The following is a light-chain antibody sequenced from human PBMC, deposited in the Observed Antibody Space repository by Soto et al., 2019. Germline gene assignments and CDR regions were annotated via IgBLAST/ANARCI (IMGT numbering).Light chain of an antibody. CDR3: SSYTSISTLV. V-gene: IGLV2-14*01. CDR1: SSDVGGYNY. Sequence: QSALTQPASVSGSPGQSITISCTGTSSDVGGYNYVSWYQQHPGKAPKLMIYEVSNRPSGVSNRFSGSKSGNTASLTISGLQADYEADYYCSSYTSISTLVFGTGTKLTVL. CDR2: EVS. J-gene: IGLJ1*01.